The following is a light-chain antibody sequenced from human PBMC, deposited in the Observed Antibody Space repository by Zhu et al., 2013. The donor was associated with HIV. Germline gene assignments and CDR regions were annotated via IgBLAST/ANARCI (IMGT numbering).Light chain of an antibody. V-gene: IGKV1-13*02. CDR1: QAINGG. Sequence: AIQLTQSPSPLSASVGDRVTITCRTSQAINGGLTWYQQRPGKAPKLLIYDASSLQSGVSSRFSGSGSGTEFTLTVSSLQPDDFATYYCQQYHRDSTFGQGTKVDVK. CDR3: QQYHRDST. CDR2: DAS. J-gene: IGKJ1*01.